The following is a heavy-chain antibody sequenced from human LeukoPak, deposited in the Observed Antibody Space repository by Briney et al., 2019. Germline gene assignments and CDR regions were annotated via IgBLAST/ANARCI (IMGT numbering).Heavy chain of an antibody. CDR1: GYTFTSYY. D-gene: IGHD3-3*01. CDR3: ARSGRWSGYSGKGYYYYMDV. J-gene: IGHJ6*03. V-gene: IGHV1-46*01. CDR2: INPSGGST. Sequence: ASVKVSCKASGYTFTSYYMHWVRQAPGQWLEWMGIINPSGGSTSYAQKFQGRVTMTRDTSTSTVYMELSSLRSEDTAVYYCARSGRWSGYSGKGYYYYMDVWGKGTTVTVSS.